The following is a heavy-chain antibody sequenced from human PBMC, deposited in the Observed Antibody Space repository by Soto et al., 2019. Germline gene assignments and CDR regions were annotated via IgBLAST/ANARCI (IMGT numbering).Heavy chain of an antibody. CDR3: ARLDPSTPSWGFDP. CDR2: IYYSGST. J-gene: IGHJ5*02. CDR1: GGSISSSSYY. D-gene: IGHD3-3*02. Sequence: PSETLSLTCTVSGGSISSSSYYWGWIRQPPGKGLEWIGSIYYSGSTYYNPSLKSRVTISVDTSKNQFSLKLSSVTAADTAVYYCARLDPSTPSWGFDPWGQGTLVTVSS. V-gene: IGHV4-39*01.